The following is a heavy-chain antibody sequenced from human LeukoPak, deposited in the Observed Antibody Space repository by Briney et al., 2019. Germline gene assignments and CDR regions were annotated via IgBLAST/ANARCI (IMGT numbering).Heavy chain of an antibody. CDR1: GYSFTSNW. CDR2: IYPGDSDT. Sequence: GESLKISCKGSGYSFTSNWIGWVRQMPGKGLEWMGIIYPGDSDTRYSPSVQGQVTISADKSITTAYLQWSSLKASDTAMYYCAKLGAYSSSWYGFFDYWGQGTLVAVSS. D-gene: IGHD6-13*01. CDR3: AKLGAYSSSWYGFFDY. J-gene: IGHJ4*02. V-gene: IGHV5-51*01.